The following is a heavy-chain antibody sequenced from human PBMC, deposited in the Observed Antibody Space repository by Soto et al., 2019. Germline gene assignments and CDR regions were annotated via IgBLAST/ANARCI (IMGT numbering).Heavy chain of an antibody. J-gene: IGHJ6*02. Sequence: QAQLEQSGGEVKKPGSSVKVSCKASRVAFSKFIVTWVRQAPGLGLEWVGGAIPIIGTANYAQKIQGRVTITADESTSTSYMEVNNLRSEDTAVYYCAKVRYSSPMGYYYGMDVWGQGTTVTVSS. CDR3: AKVRYSSPMGYYYGMDV. V-gene: IGHV1-69*01. CDR2: AIPIIGTA. D-gene: IGHD6-19*01. CDR1: RVAFSKFI.